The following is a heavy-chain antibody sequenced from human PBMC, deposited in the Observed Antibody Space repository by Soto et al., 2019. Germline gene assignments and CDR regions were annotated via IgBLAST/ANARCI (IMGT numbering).Heavy chain of an antibody. V-gene: IGHV3-30*18. J-gene: IGHJ6*02. Sequence: QVQLVESGEGLVQPGKSLRLSCAASGFTFSTYGMHWVRQAPGKGLEWLAVISHDGDQKYFADSVKGRFTISRDNSKNTLYFQLDSLRVEDTAVYYCAKDAGFDGMDVWGRGTTVTVS. CDR1: GFTFSTYG. CDR2: ISHDGDQK. CDR3: AKDAGFDGMDV.